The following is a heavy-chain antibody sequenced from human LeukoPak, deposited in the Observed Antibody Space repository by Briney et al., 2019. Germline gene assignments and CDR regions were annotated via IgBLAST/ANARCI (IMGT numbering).Heavy chain of an antibody. CDR1: GFTFSNYA. CDR2: IGGGGGGP. D-gene: IGHD3-22*01. CDR3: AIYPYSRDLVAGDYFEH. Sequence: GGSLRLSCAAPGFTFSNYAMSWVRQAPGKGLEWVSTIGGGGGGPYYSDSVKGRFAVSRDNSKDTLYLQMNSLRGEDTALYYCAIYPYSRDLVAGDYFEHWGQGTPVTVSS. V-gene: IGHV3-23*01. J-gene: IGHJ4*02.